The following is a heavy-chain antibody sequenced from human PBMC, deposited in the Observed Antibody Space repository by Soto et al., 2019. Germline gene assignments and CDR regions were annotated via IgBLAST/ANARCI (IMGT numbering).Heavy chain of an antibody. V-gene: IGHV4-59*08. J-gene: IGHJ3*02. Sequence: SETLSLTCTVSGGSISSYYWSWIRQPPGKGLEWIGYIYYSGSTNYNPSLKSRVTISVDTSKNQFSLKLSSVTAADTAVYYCARRYHDTAMVLPDAFVIWGQGTMVNLSS. D-gene: IGHD5-18*01. CDR2: IYYSGST. CDR3: ARRYHDTAMVLPDAFVI. CDR1: GGSISSYY.